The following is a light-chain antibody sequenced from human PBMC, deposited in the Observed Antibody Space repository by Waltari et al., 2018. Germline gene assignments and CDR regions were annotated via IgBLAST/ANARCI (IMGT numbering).Light chain of an antibody. CDR3: SSYTTSGTLI. Sequence: QSALTQPPSVSGSPGQSVTISCTGTSRDVGTYNRVSWYQQPPGTAPRLLIYEAMHRPSGVPDRFSGSKSGDTASLTISELQPEDEADYYCSSYTTSGTLIFGGGTTLTVL. V-gene: IGLV2-18*02. CDR1: SRDVGTYNR. J-gene: IGLJ2*01. CDR2: EAM.